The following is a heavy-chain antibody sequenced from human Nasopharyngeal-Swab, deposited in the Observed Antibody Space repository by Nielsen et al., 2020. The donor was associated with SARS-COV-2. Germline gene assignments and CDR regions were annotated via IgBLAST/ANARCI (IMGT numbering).Heavy chain of an antibody. J-gene: IGHJ4*02. V-gene: IGHV3-21*05. Sequence: GGSLRLSCATSGFTFSPYTMTWVRQAPGKGLEWISYITSGNSVQYADSVRGRFTISRDNAKNPLYLQMNSLTAEDTAVYYCARERGGGYGDYWGQGTLVTVSS. CDR1: GFTFSPYT. CDR2: ITSGNSV. CDR3: ARERGGGYGDY. D-gene: IGHD5-12*01.